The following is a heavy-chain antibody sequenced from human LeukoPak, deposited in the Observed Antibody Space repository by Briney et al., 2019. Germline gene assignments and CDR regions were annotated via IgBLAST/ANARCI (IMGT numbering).Heavy chain of an antibody. Sequence: HPGGSLRLSCAASGFTFSRYWMHWVRQAPGKGLVWVSRINSDASGTTYAGSVKGRFTISRDNAKNTLYLQMNSLRAEDTAVYFCARSGPTYTSELDYWGQGTLVTVSS. CDR2: INSDASGT. J-gene: IGHJ4*02. D-gene: IGHD6-19*01. V-gene: IGHV3-74*01. CDR1: GFTFSRYW. CDR3: ARSGPTYTSELDY.